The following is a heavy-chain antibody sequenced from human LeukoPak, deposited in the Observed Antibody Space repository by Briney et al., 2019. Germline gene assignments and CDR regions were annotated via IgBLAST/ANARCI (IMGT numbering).Heavy chain of an antibody. CDR3: ARAGGWYTGYYFDY. Sequence: GASVKVSCKASGYTFTSYYMHWVRQAPGQGLEWMGWMNPNSGNTGYAQKFQGRVTMTRNTSISTAYMELSSLRSEDTAVYYCARAGGWYTGYYFDYWGQGTLVTVSS. CDR1: GYTFTSYY. V-gene: IGHV1-8*02. D-gene: IGHD6-19*01. J-gene: IGHJ4*02. CDR2: MNPNSGNT.